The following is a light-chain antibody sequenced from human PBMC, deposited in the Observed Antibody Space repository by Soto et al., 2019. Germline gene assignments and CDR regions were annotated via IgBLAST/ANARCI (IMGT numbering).Light chain of an antibody. V-gene: IGKV3-20*01. CDR3: QQYGSSPCT. CDR1: RTVAGNS. Sequence: EIVLTQSPGTLSFSPGERATLSARASRTVAGNSLAWYRQKPGQAPRLLIYGASSRATGIPDRVSGSGSGTDFTLTISRLEPEDFAVYYCQQYGSSPCTFGQGTKLEIK. CDR2: GAS. J-gene: IGKJ2*02.